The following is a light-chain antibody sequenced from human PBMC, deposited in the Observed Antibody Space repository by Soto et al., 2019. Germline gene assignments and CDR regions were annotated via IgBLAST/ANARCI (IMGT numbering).Light chain of an antibody. CDR3: QQYNNGPLT. J-gene: IGKJ4*01. CDR1: QNVHSD. CDR2: DTS. Sequence: EVVMTQSPDTLSVSPGDGATLSCRASQNVHSDLAWYQQKPGQAPRLVIYDTSTRATDIPVRFTGGGSGTEFTLTISSLKSEDFAVYYCQQYNNGPLTFGGGTKVEIK. V-gene: IGKV3-15*01.